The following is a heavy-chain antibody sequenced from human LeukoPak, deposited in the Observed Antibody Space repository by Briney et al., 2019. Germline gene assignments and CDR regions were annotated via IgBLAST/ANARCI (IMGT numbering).Heavy chain of an antibody. CDR1: GFTFGGYA. CDR2: IIGSGDTT. J-gene: IGHJ4*02. D-gene: IGHD2-15*01. CDR3: AKGAYLRCSGGSCLFGEDYFDY. V-gene: IGHV3-23*01. Sequence: PGGSLRLSCAASGFTFGGYAMSWVRQAPGKGLEWVSTIIGSGDTTYYADSVKGRFTISRDNSKNTLSLQMNSLRAEDTAVYYCAKGAYLRCSGGSCLFGEDYFDYWGQGTLVTVSS.